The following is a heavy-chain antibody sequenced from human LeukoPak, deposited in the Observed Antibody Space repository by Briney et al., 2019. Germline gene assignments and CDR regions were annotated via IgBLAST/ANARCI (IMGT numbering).Heavy chain of an antibody. CDR1: GFTVNSYY. V-gene: IGHV3-53*05. Sequence: GGSLRLSCAASGFTVNSYYMNWLRQAPGKGLEWVSVFYSGGNTFYTDSVKGRFSSSRDDSENTLYLQMNSLRAEDTALYYCAKEGHPAFFDYWGQGTLVTVSS. J-gene: IGHJ4*02. CDR2: FYSGGNT. CDR3: AKEGHPAFFDY.